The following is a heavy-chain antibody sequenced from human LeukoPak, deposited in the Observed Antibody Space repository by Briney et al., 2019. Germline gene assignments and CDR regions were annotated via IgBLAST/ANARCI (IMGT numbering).Heavy chain of an antibody. J-gene: IGHJ4*02. Sequence: SETLSLTCAVYGGSFSGYYWSWIRQPPGKGLEWIGEISHSGSTNYNPSLKSRVTISVDTSKNQFSLKLSSVTTADTAVYYCAAQYSGYVRLDYWGQGTLVTVSS. D-gene: IGHD5-12*01. CDR2: ISHSGST. CDR3: AAQYSGYVRLDY. V-gene: IGHV4-34*01. CDR1: GGSFSGYY.